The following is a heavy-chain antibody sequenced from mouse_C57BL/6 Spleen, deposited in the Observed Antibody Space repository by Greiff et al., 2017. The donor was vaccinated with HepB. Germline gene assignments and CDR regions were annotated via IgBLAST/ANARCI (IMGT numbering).Heavy chain of an antibody. D-gene: IGHD2-1*01. CDR1: GYTFTDYY. V-gene: IGHV1-26*01. J-gene: IGHJ3*01. CDR2: INPNNGGT. Sequence: EVQLQQSGPELVKPGASVKISCKASGYTFTDYYMNWVKQSHGKSLEWIGDINPNNGGTSYNQKFKGKATLTVDKSSSTAYMEIRSLTSEDSAVYYCACNYEFAYWGQGTLVTVSA. CDR3: ACNYEFAY.